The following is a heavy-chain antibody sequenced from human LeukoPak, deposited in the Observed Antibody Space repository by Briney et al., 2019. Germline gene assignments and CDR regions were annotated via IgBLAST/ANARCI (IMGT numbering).Heavy chain of an antibody. V-gene: IGHV5-51*01. CDR2: IYPGDSET. D-gene: IGHD6-6*01. J-gene: IGHJ6*03. CDR3: ARDFSSSSTVYYYYYMDV. Sequence: GESLKISCKVSGYTFTTFWIGWVRQMPGQGLQWMGIIYPGDSETIYSPSFQGQVTISADKSISTAYLQWSSLKASDTAIYYCARDFSSSSTVYYYYYMDVWGKGTTVTVSS. CDR1: GYTFTTFW.